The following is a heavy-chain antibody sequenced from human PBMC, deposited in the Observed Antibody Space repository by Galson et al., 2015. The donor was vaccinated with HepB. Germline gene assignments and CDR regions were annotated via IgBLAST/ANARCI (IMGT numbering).Heavy chain of an antibody. CDR3: AREGGRSSFSIDAFDI. CDR1: GDSVSSNSAA. V-gene: IGHV6-1*01. D-gene: IGHD3-16*01. CDR2: TYYRSKWYN. Sequence: CAISGDSVSSNSAAWNWIRQSPSRGLEWLGRTYYRSKWYNDYAVSVKSRITINPDTSKNQFSLQLNSVTPEDTAVYYCAREGGRSSFSIDAFDIWGQGTMVTVSS. J-gene: IGHJ3*02.